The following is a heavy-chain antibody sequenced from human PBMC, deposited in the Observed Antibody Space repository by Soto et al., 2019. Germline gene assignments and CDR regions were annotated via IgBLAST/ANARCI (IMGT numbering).Heavy chain of an antibody. CDR3: AKPHLGYNWKNLDY. J-gene: IGHJ4*02. Sequence: GYLTLSCAASGFPFSGYAMSWVLQAPGNGLEWVSAISGSGGSTYYADSVKGRFTISRDNSKNTLYLQMNSLRAEDTAVYYCAKPHLGYNWKNLDYWGKGTLVTVSS. CDR2: ISGSGGST. D-gene: IGHD1-20*01. CDR1: GFPFSGYA. V-gene: IGHV3-23*01.